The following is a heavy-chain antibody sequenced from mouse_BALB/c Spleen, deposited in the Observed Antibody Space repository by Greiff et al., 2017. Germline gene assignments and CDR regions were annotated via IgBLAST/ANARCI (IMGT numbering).Heavy chain of an antibody. CDR3: ARGSNWYFDV. Sequence: QVQLQQSGAELAKPGASVKLSCKASGYTFTSYWMHWVKQRPGQGLEWIGYINPSTGYTEYNQKFKDKATLTADKSSSTAYMQLSSLTSEDSAVYYCARGSNWYFDVWGAGTKVTVSS. J-gene: IGHJ1*01. CDR1: GYTFTSYW. V-gene: IGHV1-7*01. CDR2: INPSTGYT.